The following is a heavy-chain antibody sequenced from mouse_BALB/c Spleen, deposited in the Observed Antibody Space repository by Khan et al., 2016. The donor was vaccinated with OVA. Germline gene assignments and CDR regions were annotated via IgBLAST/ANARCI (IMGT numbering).Heavy chain of an antibody. Sequence: GDINPSNGGTNFNEKFKSKATLTVDKSSSTAYMQLSSLTSEDSAVYYCTRSGYGTFAYWGQGTLVTVSA. CDR2: INPSNGGT. CDR3: TRSGYGTFAY. J-gene: IGHJ3*01. D-gene: IGHD2-1*01. V-gene: IGHV1-53*01.